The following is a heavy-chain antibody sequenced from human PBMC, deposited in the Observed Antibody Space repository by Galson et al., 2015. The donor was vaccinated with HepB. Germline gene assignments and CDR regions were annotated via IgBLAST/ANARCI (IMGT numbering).Heavy chain of an antibody. CDR3: AKDQPQAGGVVVPAVPHFT. J-gene: IGHJ5*02. CDR2: ISGSGGST. CDR1: GFTFSSYA. D-gene: IGHD2-2*01. V-gene: IGHV3-23*01. Sequence: SLRLSCAASGFTFSSYAMSWVRQAPGKGPEWVSAISGSGGSTYYADSVKGRFTISRDNSKNTLYLQMNSLRAEDTAAYYCAKDQPQAGGVVVPAVPHFTWGQGTLVTVSS.